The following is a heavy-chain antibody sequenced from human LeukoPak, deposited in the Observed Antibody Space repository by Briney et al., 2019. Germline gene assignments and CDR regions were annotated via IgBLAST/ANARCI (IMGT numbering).Heavy chain of an antibody. D-gene: IGHD3-10*01. CDR3: ARGLYGSGSLS. V-gene: IGHV4-59*01. CDR1: GGSISSYY. CDR2: IYYSGST. Sequence: NSSETLSLTCTVSGGSISSYYWSWIRQPPGKGLEWIGYIYYSGSTNYNPSLKSRVTISVDTSKNQFSLKLSSVTAADTAVYYCARGLYGSGSLSWGQGTLVTVSS. J-gene: IGHJ4*02.